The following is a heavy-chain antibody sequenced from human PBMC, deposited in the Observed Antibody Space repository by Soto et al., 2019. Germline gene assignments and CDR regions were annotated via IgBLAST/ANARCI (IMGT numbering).Heavy chain of an antibody. V-gene: IGHV4-34*01. CDR3: ARGKGRFLEWSFAIRGAFDI. J-gene: IGHJ3*02. CDR1: GGSFSDHY. CDR2: VDHSGST. Sequence: QVQLHQWGAGLLKPSETLSLTCAVYGGSFSDHYWTWIRQLPGKGLEWIGEVDHSGSTNYSPSLKSRVTISVDTSKNQFSLKLISVTAADTAVFYCARGKGRFLEWSFAIRGAFDIWGQGTILTVSS. D-gene: IGHD3-3*01.